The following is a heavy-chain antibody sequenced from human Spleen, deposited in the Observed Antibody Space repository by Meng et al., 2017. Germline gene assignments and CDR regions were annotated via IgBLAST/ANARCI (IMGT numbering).Heavy chain of an antibody. CDR3: ARDRYYYDSSGYYGY. CDR1: GYTFTSYG. Sequence: QVQLVQSGAEVKKPGALVQASCKASGYTFTSYGISWLRQAPGQGLEWMGWISAYNGNTNYAQKLQGRVTMTTDTSTSTAYMELRSLRSDDTAVYYCARDRYYYDSSGYYGYWGQGTLVTVSS. D-gene: IGHD3-22*01. CDR2: ISAYNGNT. V-gene: IGHV1-18*01. J-gene: IGHJ4*02.